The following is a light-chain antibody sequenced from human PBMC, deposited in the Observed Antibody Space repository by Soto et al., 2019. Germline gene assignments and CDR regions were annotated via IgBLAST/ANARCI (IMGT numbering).Light chain of an antibody. CDR2: GAS. CDR1: QSVSSSY. CDR3: QQYGGSPPYT. V-gene: IGKV3-20*01. J-gene: IGKJ2*01. Sequence: EIALTQSQGTLSLSPGERATLACRASQSVSSSYLAWYQQKPGQAPRLLIYGASSRATGIPDRFSGSGSGTDFTLTISSLEPEDFAVYYCQQYGGSPPYTFGQGTKLEIK.